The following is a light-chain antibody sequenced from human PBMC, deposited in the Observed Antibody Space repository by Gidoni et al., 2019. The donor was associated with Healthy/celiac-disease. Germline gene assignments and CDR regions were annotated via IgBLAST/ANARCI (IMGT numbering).Light chain of an antibody. J-gene: IGKJ2*01. CDR1: PSVISSY. CDR3: QQYGSSPRT. Sequence: ILLTPSPGSLSLSPAESATISCRASPSVISSYLAWYQQKPGQAPRLLIYGASSRATGIPDRFSGSGSGTDFTLTISRLEPEDFAVYYCQQYGSSPRTFGQGTKLEIK. CDR2: GAS. V-gene: IGKV3-20*01.